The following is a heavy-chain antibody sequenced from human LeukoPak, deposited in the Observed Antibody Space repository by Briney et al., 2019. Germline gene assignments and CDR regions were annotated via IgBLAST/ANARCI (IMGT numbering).Heavy chain of an antibody. V-gene: IGHV3-20*04. D-gene: IGHD3-9*01. J-gene: IGHJ4*02. CDR1: GFTFDDYG. CDR2: INWNGDNT. CDR3: ARGFDGNFDY. Sequence: GGSPRLSCEASGFTFDDYGMSWVRQAPGKGLEWVSVINWNGDNTDYADYVKGRFTISRDNAKNSLYLQMNKLRAEDTALYYCARGFDGNFDYWGQGTLVTVSP.